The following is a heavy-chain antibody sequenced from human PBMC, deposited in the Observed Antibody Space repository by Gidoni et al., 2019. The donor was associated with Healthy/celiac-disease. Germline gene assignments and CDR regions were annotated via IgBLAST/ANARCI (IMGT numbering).Heavy chain of an antibody. CDR1: GFTFSSSA. CDR2: ISGSGGST. CDR3: AKGRRIRWNDAPTQFGY. J-gene: IGHJ4*02. Sequence: EVQLLESGGGLVQPGGSLRLSCAASGFTFSSSAMSWVRQAPGKGLDWVSAISGSGGSTYYADSVKGRFTISRDNSKNTLYLQMNSLRAEDTAVYYCAKGRRIRWNDAPTQFGYWGQGTLVTVSS. V-gene: IGHV3-23*01. D-gene: IGHD1-1*01.